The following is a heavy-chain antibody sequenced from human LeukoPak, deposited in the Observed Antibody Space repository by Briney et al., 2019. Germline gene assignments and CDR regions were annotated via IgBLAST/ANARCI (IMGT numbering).Heavy chain of an antibody. Sequence: GGSLRLSCAASGFTFSSYAMSWVRQAPGKGLEWVSAISGSGDSTYYADSVKGRFTISRDNSKNTPYLQMNSLRAEDTAVYYCAREPLISGQHDAFDIWGQGTMVTVSS. CDR3: AREPLISGQHDAFDI. CDR2: ISGSGDST. D-gene: IGHD5-12*01. J-gene: IGHJ3*02. V-gene: IGHV3-23*01. CDR1: GFTFSSYA.